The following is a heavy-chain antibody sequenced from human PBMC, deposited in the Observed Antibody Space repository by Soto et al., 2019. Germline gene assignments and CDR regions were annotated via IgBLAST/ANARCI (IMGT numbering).Heavy chain of an antibody. CDR1: GYTFSTYW. V-gene: IGHV5-51*01. J-gene: IGHJ3*02. Sequence: PGESLKISCQGSGYTFSTYWIAWVRQLPGKGLEWVGVVYPGDSDTRYSPSFQGQVTISADKSTSTVYLQWNTLKTSDTAIYYCARPRRRRGSDAFDIWGQGTLVTVSS. CDR3: ARPRRRRGSDAFDI. CDR2: VYPGDSDT.